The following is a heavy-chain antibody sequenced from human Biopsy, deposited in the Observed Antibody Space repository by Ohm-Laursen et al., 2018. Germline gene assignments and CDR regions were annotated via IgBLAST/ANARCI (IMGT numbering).Heavy chain of an antibody. CDR3: VREPKTGTAEAWYFDL. CDR1: GDSISSDY. Sequence: SETLSLTCTVSGDSISSDYWTWIRRPAGKGLEWIGRIYGSGSTNYNPSLRGRVTLSGDTSKNQVSLRLRSVTAADTAVYYCVREPKTGTAEAWYFDLWGRGSPVTVPS. D-gene: IGHD3-9*01. CDR2: IYGSGST. J-gene: IGHJ2*01. V-gene: IGHV4-4*07.